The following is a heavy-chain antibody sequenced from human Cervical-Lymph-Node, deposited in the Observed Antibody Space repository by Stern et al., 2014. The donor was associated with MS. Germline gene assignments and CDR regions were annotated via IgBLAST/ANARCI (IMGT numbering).Heavy chain of an antibody. Sequence: QVQLVQSGAEVKKPGSSVKVSCKAFGGTFSSYTMSWVRQAPGQGLEWMGRSTPIFGTANYAQKFQDRVTITADKFTSTAYMALNSLRSEDTAVYYCAREALLGGNYYALDVCGQGTTVTVSS. CDR2: STPIFGTA. D-gene: IGHD2-15*01. J-gene: IGHJ6*02. CDR1: GGTFSSYT. CDR3: AREALLGGNYYALDV. V-gene: IGHV1-69*08.